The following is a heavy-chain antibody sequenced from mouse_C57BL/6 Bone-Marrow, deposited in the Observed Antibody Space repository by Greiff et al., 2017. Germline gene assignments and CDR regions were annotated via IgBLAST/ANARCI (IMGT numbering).Heavy chain of an antibody. D-gene: IGHD2-4*01. CDR3: ARGDYDEFAY. CDR2: IDPSDSYT. Sequence: QVQLQQPGAELVMPGASVKLSCKASGYTFTSSWLHWVKQRPGQGLEWIGEIDPSDSYTNYNQKFKGKSTLTVDKSSSTAYMQVSSLTSEDSAVYYCARGDYDEFAYWGRGTLVTVSA. J-gene: IGHJ3*01. V-gene: IGHV1-69*01. CDR1: GYTFTSSW.